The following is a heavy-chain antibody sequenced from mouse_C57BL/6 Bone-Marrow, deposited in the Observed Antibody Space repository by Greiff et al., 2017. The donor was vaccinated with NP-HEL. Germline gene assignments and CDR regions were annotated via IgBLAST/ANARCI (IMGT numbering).Heavy chain of an antibody. CDR3: ARLWFAY. CDR2: IRSGGRYT. Sequence: EVMLVESGGDLVKPGGSLKLSCAASGFTFSSYGMSWVRQTPDKRLEWVATIRSGGRYTYYPASVKGRFTISRDKAKNTLYLQRSSLKSEDTAMYYCARLWFAYWGQGTLVTVSA. V-gene: IGHV5-6*01. CDR1: GFTFSSYG. J-gene: IGHJ3*01.